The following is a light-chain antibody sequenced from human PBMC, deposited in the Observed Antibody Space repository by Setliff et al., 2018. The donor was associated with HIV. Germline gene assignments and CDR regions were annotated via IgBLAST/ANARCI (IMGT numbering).Light chain of an antibody. CDR1: QTILYTSISKGL. V-gene: IGKV4-1*01. CDR2: WAS. Sequence: DIVMTQSPGSLAVPLGERATINCKASQTILYTSISKGLLAWYQQRPGQPPKLLIYWASTRASGVPDRFSGTWSGTDFTLTISDLQAEDAAVYYCQQYFGVPTFGQGTKVDIK. J-gene: IGKJ1*01. CDR3: QQYFGVPT.